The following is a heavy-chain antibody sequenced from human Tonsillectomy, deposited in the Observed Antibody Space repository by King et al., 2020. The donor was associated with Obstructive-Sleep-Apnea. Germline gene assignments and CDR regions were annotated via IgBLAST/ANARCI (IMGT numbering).Heavy chain of an antibody. V-gene: IGHV4-39*01. CDR1: GGSISSTRYY. Sequence: QLQESGPGLVKPSETLSLTCTVSGGSISSTRYYWGWIRQPPGKGLEWIGSIYYSGSTYYNPSLKSRVTISVDTSKNHFSLKLSSVTAADTAVYYCARQKRVVVDFDYWGQGTLVTVSS. J-gene: IGHJ4*02. D-gene: IGHD3-22*01. CDR3: ARQKRVVVDFDY. CDR2: IYYSGST.